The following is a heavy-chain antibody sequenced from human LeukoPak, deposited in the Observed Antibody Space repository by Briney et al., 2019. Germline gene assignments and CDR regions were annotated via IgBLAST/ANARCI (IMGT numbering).Heavy chain of an antibody. CDR1: GFTFSSYS. D-gene: IGHD6-13*01. CDR3: ATSGYSSSWYFG. V-gene: IGHV3-48*01. CDR2: ISRSSTTI. J-gene: IGHJ4*02. Sequence: GGSLRLSCAASGFTFSSYSMNWVRQAPGKGLEWVSYISRSSTTIYYADSVKGRFTISRDNAKNSLYLQMNSLRAEDTAVYYCATSGYSSSWYFGWGQGTLVTVSS.